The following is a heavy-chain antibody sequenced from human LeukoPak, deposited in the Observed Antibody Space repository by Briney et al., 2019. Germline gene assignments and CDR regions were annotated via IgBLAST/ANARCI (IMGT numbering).Heavy chain of an antibody. J-gene: IGHJ6*03. CDR3: TRAQKAVGATSHHMDV. V-gene: IGHV4-59*01. CDR2: IYDSGSA. Sequence: KPSETLSPTCTVSGGSITTYYWSWIRQSPGKGLEWIAYIYDSGSANCNPSLKSRVTISVDTSKNQFSLKLSSVTAADTAVYYCTRAQKAVGATSHHMDVWGKGTPVIVSS. CDR1: GGSITTYY. D-gene: IGHD1-26*01.